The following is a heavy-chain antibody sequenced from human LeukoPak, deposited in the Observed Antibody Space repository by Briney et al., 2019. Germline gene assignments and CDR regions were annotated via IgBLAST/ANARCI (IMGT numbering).Heavy chain of an antibody. CDR3: ARHPPPAAYCSSTSCHNYYYYYGMDV. J-gene: IGHJ6*02. V-gene: IGHV5-51*01. Sequence: GESLKISCKGSGYSSTSYWIGWVRQMPGKGLEWMGIIYPGDSDTRYSPSFQGQVTISADKSISTAYLQWSSLKASDTAMYYRARHPPPAAYCSSTSCHNYYYYYGMDVWGQGTTVTVSS. CDR2: IYPGDSDT. D-gene: IGHD2-2*01. CDR1: GYSSTSYW.